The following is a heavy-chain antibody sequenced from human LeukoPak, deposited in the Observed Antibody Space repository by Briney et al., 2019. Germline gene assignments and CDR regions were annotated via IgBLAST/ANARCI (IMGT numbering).Heavy chain of an antibody. CDR1: GYTFTSYY. Sequence: GASVKVSCKASGYTFTSYYMHWVRQAPGQGLEWMGWISAYNGNTNYAQKLQGRVTMTTDTSTSTAYTELRSLRSDDTAVYYCARDEPTDFWSGYDAFDIWGQGTMVTVSS. CDR3: ARDEPTDFWSGYDAFDI. J-gene: IGHJ3*02. D-gene: IGHD3-3*01. V-gene: IGHV1-18*04. CDR2: ISAYNGNT.